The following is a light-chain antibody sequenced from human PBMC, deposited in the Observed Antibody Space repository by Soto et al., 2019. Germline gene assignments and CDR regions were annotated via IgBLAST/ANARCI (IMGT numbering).Light chain of an antibody. Sequence: DIVMTQSPDSLAVSLGERATINCKSSQSVLHSSHNKNYLAWYQQKPGQPPKLLIYWASTRKSGVPDRFSGSGSGTDFTLTISILQAEDVAVYYCQHYYTTPRTFGQGTKVEIK. CDR1: QSVLHSSHNKNY. CDR3: QHYYTTPRT. CDR2: WAS. V-gene: IGKV4-1*01. J-gene: IGKJ1*01.